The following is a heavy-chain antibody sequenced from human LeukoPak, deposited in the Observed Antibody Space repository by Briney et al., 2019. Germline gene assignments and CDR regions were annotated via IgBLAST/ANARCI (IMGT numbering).Heavy chain of an antibody. CDR2: INHSGST. Sequence: PSETLSLTCAVYGGSFSGYYWSWIRQPPGKGLEWIGEINHSGSTNYNPSLKSRVTISVDTSENQFSLKLSSVTAADTAVYYCARGLGSVAGTLFDYWGQGTLVTVSS. D-gene: IGHD6-19*01. CDR1: GGSFSGYY. J-gene: IGHJ4*02. V-gene: IGHV4-34*01. CDR3: ARGLGSVAGTLFDY.